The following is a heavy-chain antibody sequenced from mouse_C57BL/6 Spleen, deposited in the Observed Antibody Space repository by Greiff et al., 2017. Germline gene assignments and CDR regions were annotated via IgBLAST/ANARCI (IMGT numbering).Heavy chain of an antibody. D-gene: IGHD1-1*01. J-gene: IGHJ2*01. CDR1: GFTFSDAW. CDR3: TVTTVVATDY. V-gene: IGHV6-6*01. Sequence: EVQLQESGGGLVQPGGSMKLSCAASGFTFSDAWMDWVRQSPEKGLEWVAEIRNKANTHATSYAESVKGRFTISRDDSKSSVYLQMNSVRAEDTGMYYCTVTTVVATDYWGQGTTLTVSS. CDR2: IRNKANTHAT.